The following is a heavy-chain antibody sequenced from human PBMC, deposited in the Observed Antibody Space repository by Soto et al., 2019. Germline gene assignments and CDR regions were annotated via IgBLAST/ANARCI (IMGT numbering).Heavy chain of an antibody. J-gene: IGHJ4*02. Sequence: GGSLRLSCAASGFIFSNFEMHWVRQAPGEGLEWVAVIWYDGSKNYYADSVKGRFTISRDNSKNTLYLQMNSLRAEDTAVYYCAKVSPVGRFPSYWGQGTLVTVSS. CDR2: IWYDGSKN. CDR3: AKVSPVGRFPSY. V-gene: IGHV3-33*06. CDR1: GFIFSNFE. D-gene: IGHD1-26*01.